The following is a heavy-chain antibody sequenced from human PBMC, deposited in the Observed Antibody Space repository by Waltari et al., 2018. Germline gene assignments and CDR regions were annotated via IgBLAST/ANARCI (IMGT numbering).Heavy chain of an antibody. V-gene: IGHV3-21*01. J-gene: IGHJ4*02. CDR1: GFTFRNYN. Sequence: EEQPVESGGGLVKPGGSRRLSCAGPGFTFRNYNMNWVRQAPGKGLEWVSSISTTSTYTHYADSVKGRFTISRDNAKNSLFLQMNSLTTEDTAVYYCATGGWGFYFDYWGQGTLLTVSS. CDR3: ATGGWGFYFDY. CDR2: ISTTSTYT. D-gene: IGHD7-27*01.